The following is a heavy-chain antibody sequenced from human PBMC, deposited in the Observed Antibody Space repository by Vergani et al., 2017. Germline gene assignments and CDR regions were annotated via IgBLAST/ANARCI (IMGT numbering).Heavy chain of an antibody. Sequence: QVQLVESGGGVVQPGRSLRLSCAASGFTFSSYGMHWVRQAPGKGLEWVAVISYDGSNNYYADSVKGRFTISRDNSKNTLYLQMNSLRAEDTAVYYCAKGGGSYGPLGYYGMDVWGQGTTVTVSS. CDR3: AKGGGSYGPLGYYGMDV. CDR2: ISYDGSNN. D-gene: IGHD3-16*01. CDR1: GFTFSSYG. V-gene: IGHV3-30*18. J-gene: IGHJ6*02.